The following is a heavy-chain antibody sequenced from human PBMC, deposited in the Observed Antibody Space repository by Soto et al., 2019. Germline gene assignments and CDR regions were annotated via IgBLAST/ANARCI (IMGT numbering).Heavy chain of an antibody. D-gene: IGHD3-9*01. CDR3: ARDLSPSNILTGYLFLGVGNDI. CDR1: GFTFNHYW. V-gene: IGHV3-7*01. Sequence: QLVESGGGLVQPGGSLRLSCVASGFTFNHYWMSWVRQAPGKGLEWVASIKQDGSEENYVDSVKGRFAISRDNAKNSLYLQMESLRSEDTALYYCARDLSPSNILTGYLFLGVGNDIWGQGTLVTVSP. J-gene: IGHJ4*02. CDR2: IKQDGSEE.